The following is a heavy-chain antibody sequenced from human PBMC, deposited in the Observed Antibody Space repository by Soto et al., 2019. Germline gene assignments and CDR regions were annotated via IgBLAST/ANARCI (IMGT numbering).Heavy chain of an antibody. V-gene: IGHV3-21*01. D-gene: IGHD4-17*01. CDR1: GFTFSSYS. CDR2: ISSSSTYI. Sequence: EVQLVESGGGLVKPGGSLRLSCAASGFTFSSYSINWVRQAPGKGLEWVSCISSSSTYIYYADSVRGRFTISRDNAKNSLYLQRNSLRAEDTAVYYCARDLYGDSAADAFAIWGQGTMVTVSS. CDR3: ARDLYGDSAADAFAI. J-gene: IGHJ3*02.